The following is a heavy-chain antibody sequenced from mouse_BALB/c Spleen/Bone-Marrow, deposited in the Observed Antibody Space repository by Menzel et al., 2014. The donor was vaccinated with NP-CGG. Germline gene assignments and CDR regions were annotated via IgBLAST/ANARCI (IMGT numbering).Heavy chain of an antibody. V-gene: IGHV1S126*01. CDR3: ARRDNAPFAY. Sequence: QVQLKDSGPQLVRPGASVKISCKASGYSFTSYWMHWVKQRPGQGLEWIGMIDPSDSETKLNQKFKDKATLTVDKSSSTVYLQLSSPTSEDSAVYYCARRDNAPFAYWGQGTLVTVSA. CDR1: GYSFTSYW. J-gene: IGHJ3*01. D-gene: IGHD1-3*01. CDR2: IDPSDSET.